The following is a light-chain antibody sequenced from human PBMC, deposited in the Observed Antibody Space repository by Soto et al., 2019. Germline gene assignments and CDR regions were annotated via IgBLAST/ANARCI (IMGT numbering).Light chain of an antibody. CDR2: EVS. CDR1: SSDVGGYNY. V-gene: IGLV2-14*01. CDR3: SSYTSSSTLV. Sequence: VLTQPASVSGSPGQSIPISCTGTSSDVGGYNYVSWYQQHPGKAPKLMIYEVSNRPSGVSNRFSGSKSGNTASLTISGLQAEDEADYYCSSYTSSSTLVFGTGTKVTVL. J-gene: IGLJ1*01.